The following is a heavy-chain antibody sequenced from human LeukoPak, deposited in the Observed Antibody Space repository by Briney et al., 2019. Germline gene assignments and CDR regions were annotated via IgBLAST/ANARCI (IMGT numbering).Heavy chain of an antibody. J-gene: IGHJ4*02. Sequence: GGSLRLSCAASGLTFSSYWMHWVRQAPGKGLVWVSRINSDGSSTSYADSVKGRFTVSRDNSKNSLYLQMNSLRTEDTALYYCAKDYSSSWYGFDYWGQGTLVTV. D-gene: IGHD6-13*01. CDR2: INSDGSST. V-gene: IGHV3-74*01. CDR1: GLTFSSYW. CDR3: AKDYSSSWYGFDY.